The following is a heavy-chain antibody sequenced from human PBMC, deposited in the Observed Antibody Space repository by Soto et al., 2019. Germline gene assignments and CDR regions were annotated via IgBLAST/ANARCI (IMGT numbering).Heavy chain of an antibody. CDR2: IYYSGST. Sequence: SETLSLTCTVSGGSISSSSYYWGWIRQPPGKGLEWIGSIYYSGSTYYNPSLKSRVTISVDTSKNQFSLKLSSVTAADTAVYYCARHWGAATDASDIWGQGTMVTVSS. J-gene: IGHJ3*02. V-gene: IGHV4-39*01. D-gene: IGHD3-16*01. CDR3: ARHWGAATDASDI. CDR1: GGSISSSSYY.